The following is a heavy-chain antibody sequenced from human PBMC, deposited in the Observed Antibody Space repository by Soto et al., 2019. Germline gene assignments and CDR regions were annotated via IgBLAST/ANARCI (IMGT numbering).Heavy chain of an antibody. J-gene: IGHJ6*02. CDR1: GYPFTHYG. D-gene: IGHD2-2*01. Sequence: ASVKVSCKSSGYPFTHYGITWVRQAPGQGLEWMGWISPYNGNTNYGQTLQGRVTLTTDTSTSTVYMELRSLRSDDTAVYYCARIADCSTTSCSFPSRFHIRGYYYYYGLDVWGQGTTVTVSS. CDR3: ARIADCSTTSCSFPSRFHIRGYYYYYGLDV. V-gene: IGHV1-18*01. CDR2: ISPYNGNT.